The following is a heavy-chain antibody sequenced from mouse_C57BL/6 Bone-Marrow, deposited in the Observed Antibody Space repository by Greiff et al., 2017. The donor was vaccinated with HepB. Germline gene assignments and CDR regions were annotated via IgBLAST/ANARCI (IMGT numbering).Heavy chain of an antibody. V-gene: IGHV3-6*01. CDR3: ARPYGSSSWYFDV. J-gene: IGHJ1*03. CDR1: GYSITSGYY. Sequence: EVKLQESGPGLVKPSQSLSLTCSVTGYSITSGYYWNWIRQFPGNKLEWMGYISYDGSNNYNPSLKNRISITRDTSKNQFFLKLNSVTTEDTATYYCARPYGSSSWYFDVWGTGTTVTVSS. CDR2: ISYDGSN. D-gene: IGHD1-1*01.